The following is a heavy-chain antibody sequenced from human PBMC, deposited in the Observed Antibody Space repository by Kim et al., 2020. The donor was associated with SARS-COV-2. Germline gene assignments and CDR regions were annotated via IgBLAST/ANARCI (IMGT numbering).Heavy chain of an antibody. Sequence: GGSLRLSCAASGFTFSSYGMHWVRQAPGKGLEWVAVISYDGSNKYYADSVKGRFTISRDNSKNTLYLQMNSLRAEDTAVYYCAKVSCSGGSCYGQSYYYYGMDVWGQGTTVTVSS. D-gene: IGHD2-15*01. CDR1: GFTFSSYG. CDR2: ISYDGSNK. V-gene: IGHV3-30*18. J-gene: IGHJ6*02. CDR3: AKVSCSGGSCYGQSYYYYGMDV.